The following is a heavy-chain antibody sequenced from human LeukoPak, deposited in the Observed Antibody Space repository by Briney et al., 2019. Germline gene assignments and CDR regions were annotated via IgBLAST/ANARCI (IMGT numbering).Heavy chain of an antibody. CDR3: ARGRVPQKRITIFGVVTRPGIYYGMDV. J-gene: IGHJ6*02. CDR1: GYTFTGYY. D-gene: IGHD3-3*01. CDR2: INPNNGDT. V-gene: IGHV1-2*06. Sequence: ASVKVSCKASGYTFTGYYIHWVRQAPGQGLEWMGRINPNNGDTNYAQKFQGRVTMTRNTSISTAYMELSSLRSEDTAVYYCARGRVPQKRITIFGVVTRPGIYYGMDVWGQGTTVTVSS.